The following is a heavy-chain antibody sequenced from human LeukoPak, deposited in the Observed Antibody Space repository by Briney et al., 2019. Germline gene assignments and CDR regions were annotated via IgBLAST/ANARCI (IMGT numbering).Heavy chain of an antibody. CDR2: INPNSGGT. D-gene: IGHD2-15*01. CDR3: ARDKRGDCSGGSCYSIDY. V-gene: IGHV1-2*02. CDR1: GYTFTGYY. Sequence: ASVKVSCKASGYTFTGYYMHWVRHAPGQGLEWMGWINPNSGGTNYAQKFQGRVTMTRDTSISTAYMELSRLRSDDTAVYYCARDKRGDCSGGSCYSIDYWGQGTLVTVSS. J-gene: IGHJ4*02.